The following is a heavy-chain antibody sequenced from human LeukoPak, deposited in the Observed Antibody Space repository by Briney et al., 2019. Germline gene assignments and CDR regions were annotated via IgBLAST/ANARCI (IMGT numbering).Heavy chain of an antibody. D-gene: IGHD3-10*02. J-gene: IGHJ6*04. V-gene: IGHV3-23*01. Sequence: GGSLRLSCAASGFTFNNYAMNWVRQAPGKGLEWASGLSGGGSNTYYADSVKGRFTISRDNSKNTLFLEMNSLRAEDTAVYYCAKRLSSDMGFYMDVWGKGATVTVSS. CDR3: AKRLSSDMGFYMDV. CDR1: GFTFNNYA. CDR2: LSGGGSNT.